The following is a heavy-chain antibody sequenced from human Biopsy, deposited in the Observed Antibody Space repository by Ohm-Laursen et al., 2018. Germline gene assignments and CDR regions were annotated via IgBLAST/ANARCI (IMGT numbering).Heavy chain of an antibody. CDR2: ISSDGSNK. V-gene: IGHV3-30*18. Sequence: SLRLSCAASGFTFSSYAMTWVRQAPGKGLEWVAVISSDGSNKYYADSVKGRFTISRDNSKDTLYLQLNSLRAEDTAVYYCAKDGVAVGAGGDPYYYGMDVWGQGTTVTVSS. D-gene: IGHD2-15*01. CDR1: GFTFSSYA. CDR3: AKDGVAVGAGGDPYYYGMDV. J-gene: IGHJ6*02.